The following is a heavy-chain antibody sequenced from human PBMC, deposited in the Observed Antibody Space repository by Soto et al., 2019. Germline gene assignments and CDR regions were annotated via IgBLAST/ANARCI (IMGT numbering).Heavy chain of an antibody. D-gene: IGHD3-22*01. CDR1: GFIVSSNY. CDR3: ARNYFDSGGRFDY. J-gene: IGHJ4*02. Sequence: EVQLVESGGGLIQPGGSLRLSCAASGFIVSSNYMSWVRQAPGKGLEWVSVIYRDGSTYYADSVKGRFTISRDNSKNTLYLEMNSLRAEDTAVYYCARNYFDSGGRFDYWGQGTLVTVSS. V-gene: IGHV3-53*01. CDR2: IYRDGST.